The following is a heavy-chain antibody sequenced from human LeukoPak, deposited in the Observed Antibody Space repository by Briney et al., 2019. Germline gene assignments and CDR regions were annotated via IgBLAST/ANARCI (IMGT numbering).Heavy chain of an antibody. Sequence: ASVKVSCKASGYTLTSYGISWVRQAPGQGLEWMGWISAYNGNTNYAQKLQGRVTMTTDTSTSTAYMELRSLRSDDTAVYYCARVRTVADPQIGLVYWGQGTLVTVSS. J-gene: IGHJ4*02. CDR3: ARVRTVADPQIGLVY. CDR1: GYTLTSYG. CDR2: ISAYNGNT. D-gene: IGHD4-23*01. V-gene: IGHV1-18*01.